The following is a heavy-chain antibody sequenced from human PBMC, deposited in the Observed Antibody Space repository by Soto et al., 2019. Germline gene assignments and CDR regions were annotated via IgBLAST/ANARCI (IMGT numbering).Heavy chain of an antibody. CDR2: INPNSGGT. CDR1: GYTFTGYY. V-gene: IGHV1-2*04. D-gene: IGHD1-26*01. J-gene: IGHJ6*02. Sequence: ASVKVSCKASGYTFTGYYMHWVRQAPGQGLEWMGWINPNSGGTNYAQKFQGWVTMTRDTSISTAYKELSRLRSDDTAVYYCAREIVGAITRYYGMDVWGQGTTVTVSS. CDR3: AREIVGAITRYYGMDV.